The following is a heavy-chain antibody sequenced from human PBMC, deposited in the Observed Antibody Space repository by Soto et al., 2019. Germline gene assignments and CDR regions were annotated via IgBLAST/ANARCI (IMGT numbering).Heavy chain of an antibody. D-gene: IGHD3-22*01. Sequence: QVQLVESGGGVVQPGRSLRLSCAASGFTFNSYGMHWVRQAPGKGLEWVAVISYDGSNKYYADSVKGRFTISRDNSKNTLYLQMNSLRAEDTAVYYWAKESYYDSSGYYSDYIDYWGQGTLVTVSS. CDR3: AKESYYDSSGYYSDYIDY. V-gene: IGHV3-30*18. CDR1: GFTFNSYG. J-gene: IGHJ4*02. CDR2: ISYDGSNK.